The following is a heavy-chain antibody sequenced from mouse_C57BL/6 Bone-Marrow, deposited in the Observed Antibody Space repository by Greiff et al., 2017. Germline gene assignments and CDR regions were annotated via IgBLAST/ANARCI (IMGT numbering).Heavy chain of an antibody. J-gene: IGHJ2*01. CDR1: GYTFTSYG. CDR3: VPTIVTTRGYYFDY. CDR2: IYPRSGNT. D-gene: IGHD2-5*01. V-gene: IGHV1-81*01. Sequence: VQLQESGAELARPGASVKLSCKASGYTFTSYGISWVKQRTGQGLEWIGEIYPRSGNTYYNEKFKGKATLTADKSSSTAYMELRSLTSEDSAVFFCVPTIVTTRGYYFDYWGQGTTLTVSS.